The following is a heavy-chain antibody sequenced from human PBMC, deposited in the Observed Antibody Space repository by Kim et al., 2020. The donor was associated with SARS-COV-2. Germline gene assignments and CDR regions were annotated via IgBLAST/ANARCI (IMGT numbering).Heavy chain of an antibody. CDR2: INGGNGNT. Sequence: ASVKVSCKASGYTFTTYSIHWVRQAPGQRLEWMGWINGGNGNTKYSQNFQGRVTITRDTSASTAYMELSSLRSEDTAVYYCARDHEAVADTWYYYGMDVWGQGTPGTVS. J-gene: IGHJ6*02. V-gene: IGHV1-3*01. CDR1: GYTFTTYS. D-gene: IGHD6-19*01. CDR3: ARDHEAVADTWYYYGMDV.